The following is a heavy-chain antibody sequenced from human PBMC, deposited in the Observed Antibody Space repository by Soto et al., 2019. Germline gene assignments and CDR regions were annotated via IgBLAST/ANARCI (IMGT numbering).Heavy chain of an antibody. CDR3: ARGTPPWELRGYYFDY. CDR1: GCSISSGGYY. CDR2: IYYSGST. Sequence: PSETLSLTCTVSGCSISSGGYYWSWIRQHPGKGLEWIGYIYYSGSTYYNPSLKSRVTISVDTSKNQFSLKLSSVTAADTAVYYCARGTPPWELRGYYFDYWGQGTLVTVSS. V-gene: IGHV4-31*03. D-gene: IGHD1-26*01. J-gene: IGHJ4*02.